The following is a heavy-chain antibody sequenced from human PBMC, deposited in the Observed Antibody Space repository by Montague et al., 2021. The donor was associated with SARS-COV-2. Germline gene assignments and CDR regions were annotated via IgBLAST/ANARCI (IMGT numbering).Heavy chain of an antibody. D-gene: IGHD3-16*01. J-gene: IGHJ6*03. V-gene: IGHV3-21*01. CDR2: ISSSSSYI. CDR1: GFTFSSYS. CDR3: ARVPRIRFMENYYYYMDV. Sequence: SLRLSCAASGFTFSSYSMNWVRQAPGKGLEWVSSISSSSSYIYYADSVKGRFTNSRDNAKNSLYLQMNSLRAEDTAVYYCARVPRIRFMENYYYYMDVWGKGTTVTVSS.